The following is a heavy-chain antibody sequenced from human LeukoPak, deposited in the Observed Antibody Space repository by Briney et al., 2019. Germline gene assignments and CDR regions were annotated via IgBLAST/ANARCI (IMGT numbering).Heavy chain of an antibody. V-gene: IGHV4-4*07. CDR2: IYTSGST. Sequence: SETLSLTCTVSGGSISSYYWSWIRQPAGKGLEWIGRIYTSGSTNYNPSLKSRVTMSVDTSKNQFSLKLSSVTAADTAAYYCARALRARITGTTASVYGMDVWGQGTTVTVSS. CDR1: GGSISSYY. J-gene: IGHJ6*02. CDR3: ARALRARITGTTASVYGMDV. D-gene: IGHD1-20*01.